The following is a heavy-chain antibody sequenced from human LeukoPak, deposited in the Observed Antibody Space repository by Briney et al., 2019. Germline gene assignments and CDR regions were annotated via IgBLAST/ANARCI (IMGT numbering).Heavy chain of an antibody. Sequence: ASVKVSCKASGYTFSSYGISWVRQAPGQGLEWMGWISAYNGNTNYAQKLQGRVTMTTETSTSTAYMELRSLRSDDTAVYYCARGLWGCSSTSCHNYYYYYGMDVWGQGTTVTVSS. CDR1: GYTFSSYG. D-gene: IGHD2-2*01. CDR2: ISAYNGNT. CDR3: ARGLWGCSSTSCHNYYYYYGMDV. J-gene: IGHJ6*02. V-gene: IGHV1-18*01.